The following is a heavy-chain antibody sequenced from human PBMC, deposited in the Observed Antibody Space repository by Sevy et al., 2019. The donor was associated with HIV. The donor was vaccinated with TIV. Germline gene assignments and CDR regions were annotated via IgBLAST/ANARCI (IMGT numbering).Heavy chain of an antibody. CDR1: GFTFSSYG. CDR3: AKILIPGDAFDI. V-gene: IGHV3-30*18. Sequence: GGSLRLSCAASGFTFSSYGMHWVRQAPGKGLEWVAVISYDGSNKYYADSVKGRFTISRDNSKNTLYLQMNSLRAEDTAVYYCAKILIPGDAFDIWGQGTMVTVSS. CDR2: ISYDGSNK. J-gene: IGHJ3*02.